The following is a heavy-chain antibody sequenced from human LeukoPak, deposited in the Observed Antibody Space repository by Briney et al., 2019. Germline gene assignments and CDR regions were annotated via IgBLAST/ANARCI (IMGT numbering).Heavy chain of an antibody. J-gene: IGHJ5*02. D-gene: IGHD2-2*01. CDR1: GYTFTGYY. Sequence: VSVKVSCKASGYTFTGYYMHWVRQAPGQGLEWMGWINPNSGGTNYARKFQGRVTMTRDTSISTAYMELSRLRSDDTAVYYCARGAVPAAGDWFDPWGQGTLVTVSS. CDR2: INPNSGGT. CDR3: ARGAVPAAGDWFDP. V-gene: IGHV1-2*02.